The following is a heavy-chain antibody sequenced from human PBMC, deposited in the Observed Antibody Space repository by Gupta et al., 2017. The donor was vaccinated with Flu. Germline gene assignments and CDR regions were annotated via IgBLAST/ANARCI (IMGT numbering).Heavy chain of an antibody. CDR3: VKNSYEYAGSEYEADYYAPDV. CDR1: GFAFRNNA. D-gene: IGHD2-2*01. V-gene: IGHV3-64D*06. CDR2: ISAKGDKT. J-gene: IGHJ6*02. Sequence: EVQVVESGGGLVQRGGSMRLSCSASGFAFRNNAMHCVRQAPGKGLQYVSGISAKGDKTDYADSVTGRFTISRDTSKTTLYLRISSLRSEEKAVFKCVKNSYEYAGSEYEADYYAPDVWGQGTSVTVSS.